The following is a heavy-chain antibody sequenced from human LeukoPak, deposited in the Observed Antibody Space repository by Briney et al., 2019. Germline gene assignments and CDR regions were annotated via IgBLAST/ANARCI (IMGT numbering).Heavy chain of an antibody. CDR3: ATGYCSTTWCSRHYFDY. J-gene: IGHJ4*02. CDR2: SKSKTDGGTP. CDR1: DFTFTKAW. D-gene: IGHD2-2*01. V-gene: IGHV3-15*07. Sequence: VGSLRLSCAASDFTFTKAWMNWVRRAPGKGLEWVGRSKSKTDGGTPDYPTPVKGRFTISRDDSKSTLYLQMNSLKTEDTAVYYCATGYCSTTWCSRHYFDYWGQGTLVTVSS.